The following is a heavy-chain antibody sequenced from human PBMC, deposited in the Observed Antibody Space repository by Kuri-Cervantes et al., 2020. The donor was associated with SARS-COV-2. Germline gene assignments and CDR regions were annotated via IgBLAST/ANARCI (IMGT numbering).Heavy chain of an antibody. D-gene: IGHD2-15*01. J-gene: IGHJ4*02. CDR2: INPSGGST. CDR3: ASLRVDCSGGSCWQGFDY. V-gene: IGHV1-46*01. CDR1: GYTFTSYY. Sequence: ASVKVSCKASGYTFTSYYMHWVRQAPGQGLEWMGIINPSGGSTSYAQKFQGRVTMTRDTSASTVYMELSSLRSEDTAVYYCASLRVDCSGGSCWQGFDYWGQGTLVTVSS.